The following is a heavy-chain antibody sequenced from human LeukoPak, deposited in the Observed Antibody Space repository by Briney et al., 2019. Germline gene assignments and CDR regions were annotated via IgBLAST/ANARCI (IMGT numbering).Heavy chain of an antibody. Sequence: PGGSLRLSCVASGFSFSSYSMKWVRQAPGKGLEWVSYISSSSSTIYSADSVKGRFIISRDDAKNSLYLQINSLRAEDTAVYYCARGGTNDYWGQGTLVTVSS. V-gene: IGHV3-48*01. J-gene: IGHJ4*02. CDR1: GFSFSSYS. CDR3: ARGGTNDY. CDR2: ISSSSSTI. D-gene: IGHD1-26*01.